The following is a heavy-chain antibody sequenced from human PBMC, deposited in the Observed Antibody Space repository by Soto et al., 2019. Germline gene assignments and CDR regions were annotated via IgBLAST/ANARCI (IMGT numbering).Heavy chain of an antibody. D-gene: IGHD6-19*01. CDR1: GGSISSSSYY. J-gene: IGHJ4*02. CDR2: IYYSGST. CDR3: ARHVAGYSSGLDY. Sequence: QLQLQESGPGLVKPSETLSLTCTVSGGSISSSSYYWGWIRQPPGKGLEWIGSIYYSGSTYYNPSLKSRVPISVDTSKNQFSLKLSSVPAADTAVYYCARHVAGYSSGLDYWGQGTLVTVSS. V-gene: IGHV4-39*01.